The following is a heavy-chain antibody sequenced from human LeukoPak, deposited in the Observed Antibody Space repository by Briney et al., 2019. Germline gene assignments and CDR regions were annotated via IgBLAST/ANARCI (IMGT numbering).Heavy chain of an antibody. V-gene: IGHV3-30*03. CDR2: ISHDGSNK. J-gene: IGHJ3*02. Sequence: TGGSLRLSCAASGFTFSSCGIHWVRQAPGKGLEWVAVISHDGSNKYYADSVKGRFTISRDNFKNTLYLHMSSLRAEDTAMYYCARAPMSYDSSGFGGAFDIWGQGTMVTVSS. CDR3: ARAPMSYDSSGFGGAFDI. CDR1: GFTFSSCG. D-gene: IGHD3-22*01.